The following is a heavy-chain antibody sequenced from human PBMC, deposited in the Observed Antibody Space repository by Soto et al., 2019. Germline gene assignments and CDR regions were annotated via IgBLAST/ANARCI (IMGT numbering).Heavy chain of an antibody. CDR3: AKVWFGELFPFEN. CDR1: GFAFGSYA. V-gene: IGHV3-23*01. CDR2: ISGGGGTT. D-gene: IGHD3-10*01. J-gene: IGHJ4*02. Sequence: HPGGSLRLSCAASGFAFGSYAMDWVRQAPGKGLEWVSSISGGGGTTYHADSVKGRFTISRDNSKNTLYLQMNSLRAEDTAIYYCAKVWFGELFPFENWGQGTPVTVSS.